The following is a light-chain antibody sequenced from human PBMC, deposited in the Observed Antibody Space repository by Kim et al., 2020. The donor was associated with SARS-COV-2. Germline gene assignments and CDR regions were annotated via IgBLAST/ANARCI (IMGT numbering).Light chain of an antibody. CDR1: RYNIGTDFD. CDR3: QSYDNSLTIFI. V-gene: IGLV1-40*01. Sequence: QGGTISWTGSRYNIGTDFDVHWYQQLPGTAPKLLIHGNTNRPSGVPDRFSGSKSGTSASLAITGLQAEDEADYYCQSYDNSLTIFIFGPGTKVTVL. J-gene: IGLJ1*01. CDR2: GNT.